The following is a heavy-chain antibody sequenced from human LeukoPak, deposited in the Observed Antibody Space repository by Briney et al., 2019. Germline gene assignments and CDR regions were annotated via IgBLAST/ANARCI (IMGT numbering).Heavy chain of an antibody. V-gene: IGHV4-59*01. Sequence: SETLSLTCAVSGGSISSNYWSWIRQPPGKGLEWIGYIYYSGSTNYNPSLKSRVTISVDTSKNQFSLKLSSVTAADTAVYYCARVGGQLALDYWGQGTLVTVSS. D-gene: IGHD6-6*01. CDR3: ARVGGQLALDY. CDR1: GGSISSNY. J-gene: IGHJ4*02. CDR2: IYYSGST.